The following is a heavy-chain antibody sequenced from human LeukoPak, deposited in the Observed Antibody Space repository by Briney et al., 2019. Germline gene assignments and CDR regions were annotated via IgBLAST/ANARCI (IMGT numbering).Heavy chain of an antibody. Sequence: PGGSLRLSCVASGFTFSNYWMSWVRQAPGKGLEWVANIKQDGSEKYYVDSVKGRFTISRDNGKNSLYLQMNSLRAEDTAVYYCAKGMGYASGSSYSYYYYMDVWGKGTTVTISS. V-gene: IGHV3-7*03. J-gene: IGHJ6*03. CDR1: GFTFSNYW. CDR3: AKGMGYASGSSYSYYYYMDV. CDR2: IKQDGSEK. D-gene: IGHD3-10*01.